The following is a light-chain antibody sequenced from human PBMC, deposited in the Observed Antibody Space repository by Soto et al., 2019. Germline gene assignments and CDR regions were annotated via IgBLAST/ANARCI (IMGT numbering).Light chain of an antibody. CDR1: SSDVGSYNY. Sequence: QSVLTQPASVSGYPGQSITISCTGTSSDVGSYNYVSWYQQHPGKAPKLMIYEVRNRTSGVSDRFSSSTSGKTAYLTIFGRQGEDEADYYCSSYTTSTNQVFGEGSKVTGL. V-gene: IGLV2-14*01. J-gene: IGLJ2*01. CDR3: SSYTTSTNQV. CDR2: EVR.